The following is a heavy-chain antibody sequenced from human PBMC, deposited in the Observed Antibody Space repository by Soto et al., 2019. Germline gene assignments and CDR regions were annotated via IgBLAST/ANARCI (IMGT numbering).Heavy chain of an antibody. CDR1: GFTFSSYS. Sequence: EVQLVESGGGLVKPGGSLRLSWAASGFTFSSYSMNWVRQAPGKGLEWVSSISSSSSYIYYADSVNGRFTISRDNAKNSLYLQMNSLRADDTAVYYCARSEEGIVGATPPSVGWYYYYGMDVWGQVTTVTVSS. J-gene: IGHJ6*02. CDR2: ISSSSSYI. V-gene: IGHV3-21*01. CDR3: ARSEEGIVGATPPSVGWYYYYGMDV. D-gene: IGHD1-26*01.